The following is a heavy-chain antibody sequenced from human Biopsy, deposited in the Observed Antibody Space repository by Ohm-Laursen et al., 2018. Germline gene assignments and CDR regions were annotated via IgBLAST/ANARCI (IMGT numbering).Heavy chain of an antibody. V-gene: IGHV4-4*09. CDR1: GVSITAYY. J-gene: IGHJ6*02. CDR2: IHHSGST. Sequence: TLSLTCTVSGVSITAYYWSWIRQPPGKGLECIGNIHHSGSTNYNPSLKSRLPISVDTSKNQFPLKLNSVTAADTAVYYCARMDCSGGSCHYYSYGMDVWGQGTTVTVSS. CDR3: ARMDCSGGSCHYYSYGMDV. D-gene: IGHD2-15*01.